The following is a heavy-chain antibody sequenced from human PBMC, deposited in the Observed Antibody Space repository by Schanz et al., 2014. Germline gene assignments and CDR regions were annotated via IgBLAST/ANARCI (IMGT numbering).Heavy chain of an antibody. J-gene: IGHJ3*02. Sequence: QVQLVESGGGLVKPGGSLRLSCAASGFTFSDNFMSWIRQAPGKGLEWISYITTSTSYTNYADSVKGRLTISRDNAKKSLFLQMNSLRAEDTAVYYCARLGRMGAFDIWGQGTMVTVSS. CDR1: GFTFSDNF. CDR2: ITTSTSYT. CDR3: ARLGRMGAFDI. D-gene: IGHD3-16*01. V-gene: IGHV3-11*06.